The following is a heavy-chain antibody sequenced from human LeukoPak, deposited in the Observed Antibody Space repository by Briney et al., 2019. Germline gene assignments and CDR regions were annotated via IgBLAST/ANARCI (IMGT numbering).Heavy chain of an antibody. Sequence: PSETLSLTCTVSGGSISSGVYYWSWIRQHPGKGLEWIGYIYYSGSTYYNPSLKSRVTISVDTSKNQFSLKLSSVTAADTAVYYCARGEEVVLGFDYWGQGTLVTVSS. J-gene: IGHJ4*02. CDR1: GGSISSGVYY. CDR2: IYYSGST. D-gene: IGHD3-22*01. CDR3: ARGEEVVLGFDY. V-gene: IGHV4-31*03.